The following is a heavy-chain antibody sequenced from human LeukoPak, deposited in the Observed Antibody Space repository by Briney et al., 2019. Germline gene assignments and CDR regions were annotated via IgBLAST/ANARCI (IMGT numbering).Heavy chain of an antibody. CDR1: GYTFTSYG. V-gene: IGHV1-18*01. D-gene: IGHD2-2*01. J-gene: IGHJ5*02. CDR3: GRSLVVPAAMIPRGERFDP. CDR2: ISAYNGNT. Sequence: ASVKVSCKASGYTFTSYGISWVRQAPGQGLEWMGWISAYNGNTNYAQKLQGRATMTTDTSTSTAYMELRSLRSDDTAVYYCGRSLVVPAAMIPRGERFDPWGQGTLVTVSS.